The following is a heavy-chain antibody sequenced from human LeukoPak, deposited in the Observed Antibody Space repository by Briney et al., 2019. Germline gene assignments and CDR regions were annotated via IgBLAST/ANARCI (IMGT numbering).Heavy chain of an antibody. D-gene: IGHD4-23*01. Sequence: SVKVSCKASGYTFTSYAMKWMRQAPGQGLEWMGWINTNTGNPTYAHGFTGRFVFSLDTSVSTAYLQISSLKAEDTAVYYCARTSTVVTPVWGQGTLVTVSS. CDR2: INTNTGNP. CDR1: GYTFTSYA. V-gene: IGHV7-4-1*02. J-gene: IGHJ4*02. CDR3: ARTSTVVTPV.